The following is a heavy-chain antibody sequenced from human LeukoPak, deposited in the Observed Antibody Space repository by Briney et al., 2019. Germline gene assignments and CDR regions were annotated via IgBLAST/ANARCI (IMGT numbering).Heavy chain of an antibody. J-gene: IGHJ6*02. CDR3: AKTTRIYYYYGMDV. D-gene: IGHD1-1*01. V-gene: IGHV3-23*01. Sequence: PGGSLGLSCAASGFTFSSYAMSWVRQAPGKGLEWVSAISGSGGSTYYADSVKGRFTISRDNSKNTLYLQMNSLRAEDTAVYYCAKTTRIYYYYGMDVWGQGTTVTVSS. CDR1: GFTFSSYA. CDR2: ISGSGGST.